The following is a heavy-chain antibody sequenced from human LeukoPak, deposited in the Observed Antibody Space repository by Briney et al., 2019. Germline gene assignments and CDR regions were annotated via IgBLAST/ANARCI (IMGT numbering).Heavy chain of an antibody. J-gene: IGHJ4*01. D-gene: IGHD6-19*01. Sequence: PGGSLRLSCEASGFTFSSYALSWVRQAPGKGLEWVAAIGGDSSTYYTGSVRGRFTISRDNSKNTVYLQMSSLRVEDTAVYYCAKKGPYSSGWYGGHYFDSWGRGTLVTVSS. CDR3: AKKGPYSSGWYGGHYFDS. V-gene: IGHV3-23*01. CDR2: IGGDSST. CDR1: GFTFSSYA.